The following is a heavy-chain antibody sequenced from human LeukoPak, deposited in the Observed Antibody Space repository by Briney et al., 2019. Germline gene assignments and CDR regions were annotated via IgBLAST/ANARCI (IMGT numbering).Heavy chain of an antibody. CDR1: GFTFKAYA. V-gene: IGHV3-30*18. J-gene: IGHJ5*02. CDR2: ISYDGGLK. CDR3: AKDGPPEDSSINNGYYWIDH. Sequence: GESLRLSCEASGFTFKAYAMHWVRQAPGKGLEWVAVISYDGGLKFYGDSVKGRFTISRDNSRNTVYLQMNSVTTEDTAVYYCAKDGPPEDSSINNGYYWIDHWGRGTLVTVSS. D-gene: IGHD5-18*01.